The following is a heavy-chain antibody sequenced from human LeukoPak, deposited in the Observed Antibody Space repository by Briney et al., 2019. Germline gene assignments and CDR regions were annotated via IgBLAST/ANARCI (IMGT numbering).Heavy chain of an antibody. Sequence: GGSLRLSRAASGFTFSSYEMNWVRQAPGKGLEWVSYISSRGTTIYNADSVKGRFTISRDNAKNSLYLQMNSLRAEDTAVYYCARDSIVDGAFDIWGQGTMVTVSS. D-gene: IGHD2-15*01. CDR2: ISSRGTTI. CDR3: ARDSIVDGAFDI. V-gene: IGHV3-48*03. J-gene: IGHJ3*02. CDR1: GFTFSSYE.